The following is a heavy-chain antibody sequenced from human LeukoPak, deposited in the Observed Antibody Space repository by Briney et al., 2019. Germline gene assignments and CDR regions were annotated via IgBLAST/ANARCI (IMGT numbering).Heavy chain of an antibody. CDR2: ISYDGSNK. CDR3: AKRRLGYYYDSSGYRFDY. Sequence: PGRSLRLSCAASGFTFSSYGMHWVRQAPGKGLDWVAAISYDGSNKYYADSVKGRFTISRDNSKNTLYLQMNSLRAEDTAVYYCAKRRLGYYYDSSGYRFDYWGQGTLVTVSS. J-gene: IGHJ4*02. V-gene: IGHV3-30*18. D-gene: IGHD3-22*01. CDR1: GFTFSSYG.